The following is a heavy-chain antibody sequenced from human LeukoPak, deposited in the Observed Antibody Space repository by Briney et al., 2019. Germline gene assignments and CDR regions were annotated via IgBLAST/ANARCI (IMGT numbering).Heavy chain of an antibody. V-gene: IGHV1-18*01. D-gene: IGHD4-11*01. J-gene: IGHJ4*02. CDR1: GYTFTSYG. Sequence: ALVKVSCKASGYTFTSYGISWVRQAPGLGLEWMGWISAYNVITNDAQKLQGRVTMTTDTSTTTAYMELRSLRSDDTAVYYCARVPVSGPGARFDYWGQGTLVTVSS. CDR2: ISAYNVIT. CDR3: ARVPVSGPGARFDY.